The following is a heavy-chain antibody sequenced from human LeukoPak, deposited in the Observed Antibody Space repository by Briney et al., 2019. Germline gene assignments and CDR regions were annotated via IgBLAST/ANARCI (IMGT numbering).Heavy chain of an antibody. CDR3: ARDWGGNTVHIDY. CDR1: GFTFSSYA. CDR2: ISGSGGST. Sequence: PGGSLRLSCAASGFTFSSYAMSWVRQAPGKGLEWVSAISGSGGSTYYADSVKGRFTISRDNSNNTLYLQMNSLRVEDTAVYYCARDWGGNTVHIDYWGQGTLVTVSS. J-gene: IGHJ4*02. V-gene: IGHV3-23*01. D-gene: IGHD3-16*01.